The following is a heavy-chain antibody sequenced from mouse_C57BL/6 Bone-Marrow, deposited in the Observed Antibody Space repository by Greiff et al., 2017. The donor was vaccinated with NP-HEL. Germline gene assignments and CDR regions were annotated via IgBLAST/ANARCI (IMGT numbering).Heavy chain of an antibody. Sequence: EVQVVESGEGLVKPGGSLKLSCAASGFTFSSYAMSWVRQTPEKRLEWVAYISSGGDYIYYADTVKGRFTISRDNARNTLYLQMSSLKSEDTAMYYCTTIYYSGSSYFDYWGQGTTLTVSS. D-gene: IGHD1-1*01. CDR1: GFTFSSYA. V-gene: IGHV5-9-1*02. CDR3: TTIYYSGSSYFDY. CDR2: ISSGGDYI. J-gene: IGHJ2*01.